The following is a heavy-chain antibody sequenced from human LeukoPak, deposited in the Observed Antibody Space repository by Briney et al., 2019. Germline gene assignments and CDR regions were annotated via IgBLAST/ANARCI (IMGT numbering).Heavy chain of an antibody. CDR3: ARVPAAIHYYYMDV. J-gene: IGHJ6*03. D-gene: IGHD2-2*01. V-gene: IGHV4-4*07. CDR1: GVSISSYD. CDR2: IYTSGST. Sequence: ASGTLCLTCAVSGVSISSYDWSWVRQPAGKGLEWVGRIYTSGSTNYNPSLKSRVTMSVDTSKNQFSLKLSSVTAADTAVYYCARVPAAIHYYYMDVWGKGTTVTVSS.